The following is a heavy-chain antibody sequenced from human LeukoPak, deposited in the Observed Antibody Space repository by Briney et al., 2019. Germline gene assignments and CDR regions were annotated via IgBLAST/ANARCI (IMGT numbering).Heavy chain of an antibody. Sequence: ASVKVSCKASGYTFTSNYIHWVRQAPGQGLEWMGMIYPRDGSTSYAQKFQGRVTVTRDTSTSTVHMEPSGLRSEDTAVYYCARDQEGFDYWGQGTLVTVSS. V-gene: IGHV1-46*01. CDR2: IYPRDGST. CDR1: GYTFTSNY. CDR3: ARDQEGFDY. J-gene: IGHJ4*02.